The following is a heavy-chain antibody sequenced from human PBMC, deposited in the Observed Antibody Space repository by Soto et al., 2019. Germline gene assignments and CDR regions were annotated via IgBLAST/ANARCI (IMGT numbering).Heavy chain of an antibody. V-gene: IGHV1-18*04. J-gene: IGHJ5*02. CDR1: GYTFTSYG. CDR3: ARDKPNYDFWSGYYTSNWFDP. CDR2: ISAYNGNT. D-gene: IGHD3-3*01. Sequence: ASVKVSCKASGYTFTSYGISWVRQAPGQGLEWMGWISAYNGNTNCAQKLQGRVTMTTDTSTSTAYMELRSLRSDDTAVYYCARDKPNYDFWSGYYTSNWFDPWGQGTLVTVSS.